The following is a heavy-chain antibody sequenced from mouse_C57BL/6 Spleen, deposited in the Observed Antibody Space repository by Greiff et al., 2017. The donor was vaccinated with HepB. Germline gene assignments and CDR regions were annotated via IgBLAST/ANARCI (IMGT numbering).Heavy chain of an antibody. J-gene: IGHJ1*03. CDR3: ACPPSYDSRPWYFDV. CDR1: GYTFTSYW. CDR2: IHPSDSDT. Sequence: VQLQQPGAELVKPGASVKVSCKASGYTFTSYWMHWVKQRPGQGLEWIGRIHPSDSDTNYNQKFKGKATLTVDKSSSTAYMQLSSLTSEDSAVYACACPPSYDSRPWYFDVWGTGTTVTVAS. V-gene: IGHV1-74*01. D-gene: IGHD1-1*01.